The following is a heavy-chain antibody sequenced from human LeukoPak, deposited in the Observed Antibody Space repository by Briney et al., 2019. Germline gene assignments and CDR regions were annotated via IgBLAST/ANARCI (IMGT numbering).Heavy chain of an antibody. D-gene: IGHD6-13*01. CDR2: IRYDGSNK. V-gene: IGHV3-30*02. CDR1: RFTFSSYG. Sequence: GGSLRLSCAASRFTFSSYGMHWVRQAPGKGLEWVAFIRYDGSNKYYADSVKGRFTISRDNSKNTLYLQMNSLRAEDTAVYYCATTYSSSWYYFDYWGQGTLVTVSS. J-gene: IGHJ4*02. CDR3: ATTYSSSWYYFDY.